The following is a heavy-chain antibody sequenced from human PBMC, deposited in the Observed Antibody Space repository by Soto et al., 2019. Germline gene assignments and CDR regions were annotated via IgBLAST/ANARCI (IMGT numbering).Heavy chain of an antibody. V-gene: IGHV2-5*01. CDR3: AYRRGASDTGGVFDP. Sequence: QMTLKESGPTLVNPTQPLTLTCTFSGFSLTARGEGVGWIRLPPGKAPEWLAVVYWNDGRRYNPSLRSRLTITKDTAKNRVLLTMTNMDPVDTATDDGAYRRGASDTGGVFDPWGQRTLVTVSA. D-gene: IGHD3-3*01. CDR1: GFSLTARGEG. J-gene: IGHJ5*02. CDR2: VYWNDGR.